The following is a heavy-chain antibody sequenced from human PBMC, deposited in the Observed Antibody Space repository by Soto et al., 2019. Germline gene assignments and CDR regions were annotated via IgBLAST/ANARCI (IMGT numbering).Heavy chain of an antibody. Sequence: ASVKVSCKASGYTFTSYDISWVRQAPGQRLEWMGWISAYNGNTNYAQKLQGRGTMTTDTSTSTAYMELRSLRSDDTAVYYCARFKQYDILTGYHVDYWGQGTLVTVSS. CDR3: ARFKQYDILTGYHVDY. CDR1: GYTFTSYD. CDR2: ISAYNGNT. D-gene: IGHD3-9*01. J-gene: IGHJ4*02. V-gene: IGHV1-18*01.